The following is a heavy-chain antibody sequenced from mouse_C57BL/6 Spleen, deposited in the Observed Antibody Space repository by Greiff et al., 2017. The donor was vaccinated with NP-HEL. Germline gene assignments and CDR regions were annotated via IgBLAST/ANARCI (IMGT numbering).Heavy chain of an antibody. CDR1: GYTFTSYW. J-gene: IGHJ4*01. CDR3: ARYEGYAMDY. Sequence: VQLQQPGAELVMPGASVKLSCKASGYTFTSYWMHWVKQRPGQGLEWIGEIDPSDSYTNYNQKFKGKSTLTVDKSSSTAYMQLSSLTSEDSAVYYCARYEGYAMDYWGQGTSVTVSS. V-gene: IGHV1-69*01. CDR2: IDPSDSYT. D-gene: IGHD2-3*01.